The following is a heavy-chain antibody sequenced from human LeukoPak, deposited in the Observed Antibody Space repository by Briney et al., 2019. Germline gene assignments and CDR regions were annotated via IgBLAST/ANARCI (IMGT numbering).Heavy chain of an antibody. CDR2: TDTSGNYI. CDR1: GFTFSNYG. Sequence: GGSLRLSCAASGFTFSNYGMNWVRQAPGKGLEWVSFTDTSGNYIYYGDSVKGRFTISRDNARNLLFLQMNGLRAEDTAVYYCARGRSITLLRGVAMSDGFGIWGQGAMVAVSS. CDR3: ARGRSITLLRGVAMSDGFGI. V-gene: IGHV3-21*06. J-gene: IGHJ3*02. D-gene: IGHD3-10*01.